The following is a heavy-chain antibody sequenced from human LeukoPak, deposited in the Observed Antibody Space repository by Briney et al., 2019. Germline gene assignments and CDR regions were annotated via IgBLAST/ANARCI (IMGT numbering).Heavy chain of an antibody. CDR3: AKAISPRLDYYYGMDV. D-gene: IGHD3-3*01. CDR2: ISSSGGST. J-gene: IGHJ6*02. V-gene: IGHV3-23*01. Sequence: GGSLRLSCVASGFTFSAYAMSWVRQAPGKGLEWVSGISSSGGSTYYADSVEGRFTISRDNSKNTLYLQMNSLRAEDTAVYYCAKAISPRLDYYYGMDVWGQGTTVTVSS. CDR1: GFTFSAYA.